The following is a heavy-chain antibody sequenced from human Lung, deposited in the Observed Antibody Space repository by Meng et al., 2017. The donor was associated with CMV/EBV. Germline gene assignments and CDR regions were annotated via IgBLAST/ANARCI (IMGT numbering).Heavy chain of an antibody. Sequence: SXXVSXXASGYTFTTYGISWVRQAPGQGLEWMGWISTYNDNTNYAENLRGRVTMTTDTSTSTAYMELRSLTSDDTAVYYCARDPTDSSGWDEVSDYWGQGTLVTVSS. CDR2: ISTYNDNT. CDR1: GYTFTTYG. CDR3: ARDPTDSSGWDEVSDY. D-gene: IGHD6-19*01. V-gene: IGHV1-18*01. J-gene: IGHJ4*02.